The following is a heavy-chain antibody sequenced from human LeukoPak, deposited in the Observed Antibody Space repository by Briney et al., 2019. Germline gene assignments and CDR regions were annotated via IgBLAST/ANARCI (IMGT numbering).Heavy chain of an antibody. Sequence: SVKVSCKASGGTFSSYAISWVRQAPGQGLEWMGRIIPILGIANNAQTFEGRVTITADKFTSTACMERGSVRAEDTAVYYCARGDDIVVVVAAINDAFDIWGQGTMVTVSS. J-gene: IGHJ3*02. CDR1: GGTFSSYA. CDR3: ARGDDIVVVVAAINDAFDI. V-gene: IGHV1-69*04. CDR2: IIPILGIA. D-gene: IGHD2-15*01.